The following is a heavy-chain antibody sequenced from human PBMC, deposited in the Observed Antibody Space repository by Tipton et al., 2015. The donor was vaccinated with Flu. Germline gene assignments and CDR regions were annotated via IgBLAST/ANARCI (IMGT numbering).Heavy chain of an antibody. CDR3: ARDLWNDRRAYYYYGVDV. Sequence: TLSLTCTVSGDSIRSVTYYWGWVRQPPGKGLEWIGSIYYSGTTYYNPSLKSRVTISVDSSKNEFSLTLASLTAADTAVYYCARDLWNDRRAYYYYGVDVWGQGTTVTVSS. D-gene: IGHD1-1*01. CDR1: GDSIRSVTYY. V-gene: IGHV4-39*07. CDR2: IYYSGTT. J-gene: IGHJ6*02.